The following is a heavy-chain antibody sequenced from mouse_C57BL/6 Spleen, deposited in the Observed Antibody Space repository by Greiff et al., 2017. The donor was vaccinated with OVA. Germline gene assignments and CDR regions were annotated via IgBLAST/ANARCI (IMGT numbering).Heavy chain of an antibody. V-gene: IGHV1-5*01. Sequence: EVKLVESGTVLARPGASVKMSCKTSGYTFTSYWMHWVKQRPGQGLEWIGAIYPGNSDTSYNQKFKGKAKLTAVTSASTAYMELSSLTNEDSAVFYCTREVTAQATLAWFAYWGQGTLVTVSA. CDR3: TREVTAQATLAWFAY. CDR1: GYTFTSYW. J-gene: IGHJ3*01. CDR2: IYPGNSDT. D-gene: IGHD3-2*02.